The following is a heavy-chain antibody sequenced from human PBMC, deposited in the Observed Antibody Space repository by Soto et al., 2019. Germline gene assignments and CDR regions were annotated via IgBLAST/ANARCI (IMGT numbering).Heavy chain of an antibody. D-gene: IGHD3-16*01. CDR2: MYTKERT. CDR3: ARDDYKDGGNNWFDP. V-gene: IGHV4-4*07. CDR1: GGSITNYY. Sequence: QVQLQQSGPGLVKASETLSLTRTVSGGSITNYYWSWIRQPAGKGLEWIGRMYTKERTNYNLSFKSRVTMSVDTSKNQFSLKLNAVTAADTAVYYCARDDYKDGGNNWFDPWGQGTLVTVSS. J-gene: IGHJ5*02.